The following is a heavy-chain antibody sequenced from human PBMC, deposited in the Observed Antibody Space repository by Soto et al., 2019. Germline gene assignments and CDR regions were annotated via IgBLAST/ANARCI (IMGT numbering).Heavy chain of an antibody. D-gene: IGHD6-19*01. CDR1: GFTFSNYW. J-gene: IGHJ3*02. V-gene: IGHV3-74*01. Sequence: PGGSLRLSCAASGFTFSNYWMHWVRQVPGKGLVWVARINEGGAYRSYADFAEGRFTISRDNAKNSLYLQMNSLRAEDTAVYYCARPLGWRDAFDIWGQGTMVTVSS. CDR2: INEGGAYR. CDR3: ARPLGWRDAFDI.